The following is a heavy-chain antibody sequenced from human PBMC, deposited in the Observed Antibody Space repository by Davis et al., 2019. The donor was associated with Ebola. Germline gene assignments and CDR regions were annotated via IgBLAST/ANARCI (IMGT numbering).Heavy chain of an antibody. CDR1: GFTFSNYG. D-gene: IGHD4-11*01. V-gene: IGHV3-23*01. J-gene: IGHJ4*02. Sequence: PGGSLRLSCEGSGFTFSNYGMSWVRQAPGKGLEWLSVISGNGGYTHYADSAKGRFSISRDNSKNPLYMQMNGLRADDTAVYYCANIGSSTSKGPTDYWGQGILVTVSS. CDR2: ISGNGGYT. CDR3: ANIGSSTSKGPTDY.